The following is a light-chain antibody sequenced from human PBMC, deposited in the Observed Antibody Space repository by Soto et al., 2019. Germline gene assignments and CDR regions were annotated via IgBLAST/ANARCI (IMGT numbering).Light chain of an antibody. J-gene: IGKJ1*01. CDR3: QQYNSYSWT. CDR1: QSISSW. V-gene: IGKV1-5*01. CDR2: DAS. Sequence: DIQMFASTSTLSASVGDTVTISCRASQSISSWSAWYQQKPGTAPKLLIYDASSLESGVPSRFSGSGSGTEFTLTISGLQPDDFATYYCQQYNSYSWTFGQGTKVDIK.